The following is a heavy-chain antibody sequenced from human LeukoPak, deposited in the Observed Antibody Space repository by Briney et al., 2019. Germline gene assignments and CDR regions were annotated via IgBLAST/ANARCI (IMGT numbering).Heavy chain of an antibody. CDR2: IYYSGST. J-gene: IGHJ4*02. D-gene: IGHD6-19*01. Sequence: SETLSLTCTVSGGSITSYYWSWIRQPPGLGLEWIGYIYYSGSTNYNPSLKSRVTISVDTSKNQLSLKLSSVTAADTAVYYCARVSSSDIDYWGQGTLVTVSS. CDR3: ARVSSSDIDY. V-gene: IGHV4-59*01. CDR1: GGSITSYY.